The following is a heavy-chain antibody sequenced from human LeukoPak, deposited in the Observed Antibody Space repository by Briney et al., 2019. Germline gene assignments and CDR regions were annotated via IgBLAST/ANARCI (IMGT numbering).Heavy chain of an antibody. CDR1: GYTFTGYY. Sequence: ASVKVSCKASGYTFTGYYLHWVRQAPGQGLEWMGRINPNSGGTNYAQKFQGRVTLTRDTSITTAYMELNRLTSDDTAVYYCARTSYYDFWSGYYPDFDYWGQGTLVTVSS. J-gene: IGHJ4*02. V-gene: IGHV1-2*06. D-gene: IGHD3-3*01. CDR2: INPNSGGT. CDR3: ARTSYYDFWSGYYPDFDY.